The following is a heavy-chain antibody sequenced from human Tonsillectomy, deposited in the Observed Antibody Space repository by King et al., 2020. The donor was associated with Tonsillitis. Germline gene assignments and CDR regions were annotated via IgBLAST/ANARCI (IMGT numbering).Heavy chain of an antibody. J-gene: IGHJ6*02. CDR1: KFTFSSYS. Sequence: VQLVESGGGLVQPGGSLRLSCAASKFTFSSYSMNWVRQAPGKGLEWVSYISSSSSTIYYADSVKGRFTISRDDAKNSLYLQMNSLRAEDTAVYYCARSAMDVWGQGTTVTVSS. CDR3: ARSAMDV. CDR2: ISSSSSTI. V-gene: IGHV3-48*01.